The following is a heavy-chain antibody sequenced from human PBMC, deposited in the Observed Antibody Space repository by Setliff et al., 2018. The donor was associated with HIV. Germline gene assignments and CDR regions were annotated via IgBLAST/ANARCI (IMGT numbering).Heavy chain of an antibody. Sequence: ASVKVSCKASGYPFSGYGISWVRQAPGQGLEWMGWISAYSGDTNYAQKFQGRLTMTTDTSTSTAYMELRSLRSDDTAVHYCARAMKTMVRGVMGYWGQGTLVTVSS. D-gene: IGHD3-10*01. CDR2: ISAYSGDT. V-gene: IGHV1-18*01. J-gene: IGHJ4*02. CDR1: GYPFSGYG. CDR3: ARAMKTMVRGVMGY.